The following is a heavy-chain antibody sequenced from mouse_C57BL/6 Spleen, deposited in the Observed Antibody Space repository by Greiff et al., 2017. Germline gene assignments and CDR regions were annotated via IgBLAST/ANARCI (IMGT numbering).Heavy chain of an antibody. J-gene: IGHJ4*01. CDR2: IYPGDGDT. V-gene: IGHV1-80*01. Sequence: VQLQQSGAELVKPGASVKISCKASGYAFSSYGMNWVKQRPGKGLEWIGQIYPGDGDTNYNGKFKGKATLTADNSSSTAYMQLSSLTSEDSAVYFCARRSQYITAVVETMDYWGQGTSVTVSS. CDR1: GYAFSSYG. CDR3: ARRSQYITAVVETMDY. D-gene: IGHD1-1*01.